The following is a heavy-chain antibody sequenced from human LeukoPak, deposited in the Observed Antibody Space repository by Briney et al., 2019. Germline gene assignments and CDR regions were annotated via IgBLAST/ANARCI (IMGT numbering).Heavy chain of an antibody. CDR3: ARDLGYSSSSAVMDY. J-gene: IGHJ4*02. Sequence: GGSLRLSCAASGFTFSSYGMHWVRQAPGKGLEWVAVISYDGSNKYYADSVKGRFTISRDNSKNTLYLQMNSLRAEDTAVYYCARDLGYSSSSAVMDYWGQGTLVTVSS. D-gene: IGHD6-6*01. V-gene: IGHV3-30*19. CDR1: GFTFSSYG. CDR2: ISYDGSNK.